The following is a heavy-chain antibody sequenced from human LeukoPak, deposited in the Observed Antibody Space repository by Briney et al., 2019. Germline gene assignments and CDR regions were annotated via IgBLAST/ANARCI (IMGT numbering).Heavy chain of an antibody. V-gene: IGHV4-59*01. CDR3: PSGSSKIYFDY. CDR2: NYYSGST. D-gene: IGHD1-26*01. Sequence: PSETLSLPCTVSGVPISRYHWSWVRPPPRKGLEGVGYNYYSGSTNYNPSLQSRPTQQVGTSNNQFSLKVSAVTAAVTPGYFFPSGSSKIYFDYGGQGTLVTVSS. J-gene: IGHJ4*02. CDR1: GVPISRYH.